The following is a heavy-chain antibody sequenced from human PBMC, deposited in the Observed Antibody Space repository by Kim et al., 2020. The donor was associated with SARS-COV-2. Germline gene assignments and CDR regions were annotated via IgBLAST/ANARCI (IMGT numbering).Heavy chain of an antibody. D-gene: IGHD3-3*01. CDR2: ISGSGGST. V-gene: IGHV3-23*01. CDR3: ASHVLRFLEWLLPTNIPFDY. Sequence: GGSLRLSCAASGFTFSSYAMSWVRQAPGKGLEWVSAISGSGGSTYYADSVKGRFTISRDNSKNTLYLQMNSLRAEDTAVYYCASHVLRFLEWLLPTNIPFDYWGQGTLVTVSS. J-gene: IGHJ4*02. CDR1: GFTFSSYA.